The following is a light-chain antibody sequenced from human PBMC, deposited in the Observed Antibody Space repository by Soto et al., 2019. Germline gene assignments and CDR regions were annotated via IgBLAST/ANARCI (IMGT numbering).Light chain of an antibody. CDR2: AAS. CDR3: QQANSSRPFT. CDR1: QGISNW. J-gene: IGKJ2*01. V-gene: IGKV1-12*01. Sequence: DIKMTQSPSSVSASVGDRVTITCRASQGISNWLAWYQQKPGKAPRLLIYAASSLQSGVPSRFSGSGSDTDFTLTISSLELEDFATYYGQQANSSRPFTFGQGTRREMK.